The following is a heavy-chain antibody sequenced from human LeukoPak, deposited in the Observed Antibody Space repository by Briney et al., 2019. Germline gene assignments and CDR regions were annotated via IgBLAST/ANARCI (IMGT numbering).Heavy chain of an antibody. Sequence: PSETLSLTCSVSGVSIINFYWSWIRQPPGKGLEWIGFMSNSGDTTYNPSLKSRVTISIDTSNNQVSLNLNSVTAADTAVYYCASGGTTNNWFAPWGQGALVTVSS. CDR2: MSNSGDT. D-gene: IGHD1-7*01. CDR1: GVSIINFY. J-gene: IGHJ5*01. CDR3: ASGGTTNNWFAP. V-gene: IGHV4-59*01.